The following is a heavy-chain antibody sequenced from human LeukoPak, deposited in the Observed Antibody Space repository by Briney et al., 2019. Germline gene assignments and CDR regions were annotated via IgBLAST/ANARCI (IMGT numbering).Heavy chain of an antibody. Sequence: SQTLSLTCTVSGGSISRGGYYWSWIRQHPGKGLEWIVYIYYSGSTYYNPSLKSRVTISVDTSKNQFSLKLSSVTAADTAVYYCARTGSGWYGVYYYYGMDVWGQGTTVTVSS. J-gene: IGHJ6*02. D-gene: IGHD6-19*01. CDR2: IYYSGST. CDR1: GGSISRGGYY. CDR3: ARTGSGWYGVYYYYGMDV. V-gene: IGHV4-31*03.